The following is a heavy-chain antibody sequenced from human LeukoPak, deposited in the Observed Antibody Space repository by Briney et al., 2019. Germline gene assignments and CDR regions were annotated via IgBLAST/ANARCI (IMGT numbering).Heavy chain of an antibody. V-gene: IGHV1-69*06. J-gene: IGHJ4*02. D-gene: IGHD4-17*01. CDR3: ATTNDDYGDYTLDY. CDR1: GGTFSSYA. CDR2: IILIFGTA. Sequence: ASVKVSCKASGGTFSSYAISWVRQAPGQGLEWMGGIILIFGTANYAQKFQGRVTITADKSTSTAYMELSSLRSEDTAVYYCATTNDDYGDYTLDYWGQGTLVTVSS.